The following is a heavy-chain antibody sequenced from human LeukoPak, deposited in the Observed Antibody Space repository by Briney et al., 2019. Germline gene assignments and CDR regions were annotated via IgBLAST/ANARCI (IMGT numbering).Heavy chain of an antibody. Sequence: SETLSLTCTVSGGSISSSSYYWGWIRQPPGKGLEWIGSIYYSGSTYYNPSLKSRVTISVDTSKNQFSLKLSSVTAADTAVYYCARYGSPGDIVVVPAPGWFDPWGQGTLVTVSS. J-gene: IGHJ5*02. D-gene: IGHD2-2*01. V-gene: IGHV4-39*01. CDR1: GGSISSSSYY. CDR3: ARYGSPGDIVVVPAPGWFDP. CDR2: IYYSGST.